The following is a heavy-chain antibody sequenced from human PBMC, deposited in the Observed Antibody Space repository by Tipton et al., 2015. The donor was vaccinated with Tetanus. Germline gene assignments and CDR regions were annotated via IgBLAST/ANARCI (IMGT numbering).Heavy chain of an antibody. Sequence: KPSETLSLTCAVSGGSSSSFYWSWIRQPPGKGLEWIGEINQRGGISYNPSLNSRVTISVDTTKSHFSLNISSVTAADTAVYYCARLREIVSRSGWAFDYWGQGILVTVSS. CDR1: GGSSSSFY. CDR2: INQRGGI. J-gene: IGHJ4*02. CDR3: ARLREIVSRSGWAFDY. D-gene: IGHD5/OR15-5a*01. V-gene: IGHV4-34*01.